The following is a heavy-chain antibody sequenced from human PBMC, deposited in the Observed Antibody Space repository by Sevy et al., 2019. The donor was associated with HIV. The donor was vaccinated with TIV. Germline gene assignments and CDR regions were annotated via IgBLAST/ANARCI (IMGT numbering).Heavy chain of an antibody. Sequence: GESLKISCKASGYSFTTSWIGWVRQMPGKGLEWMGIIFPADSDTRYSPSCQGQVTISADNSFSTVYLQWSSLKASDTAMYYCERARGIPHFYYGMDLWGQGTTVTVSS. J-gene: IGHJ6*02. CDR2: IFPADSDT. CDR1: GYSFTTSW. V-gene: IGHV5-51*01. CDR3: ERARGIPHFYYGMDL. D-gene: IGHD1-26*01.